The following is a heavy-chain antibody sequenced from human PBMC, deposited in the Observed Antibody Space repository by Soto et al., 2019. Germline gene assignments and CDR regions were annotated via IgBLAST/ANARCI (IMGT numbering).Heavy chain of an antibody. CDR2: ISSSSSYI. V-gene: IGHV3-21*01. CDR1: GFTFSSYS. J-gene: IGHJ6*02. Sequence: ESLKISCAASGFTFSSYSMNWVRQAPGKGLEWVSSISSSSSYIYYADSVKGRFTISRDNAKNSLYLQMNSLRAEDTAVYYCARDEGSSAAAYYYYGMDVWGQGTTVTVSS. CDR3: ARDEGSSAAAYYYYGMDV. D-gene: IGHD6-6*01.